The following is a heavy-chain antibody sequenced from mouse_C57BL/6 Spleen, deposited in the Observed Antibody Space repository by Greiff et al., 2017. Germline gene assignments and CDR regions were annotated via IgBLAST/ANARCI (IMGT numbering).Heavy chain of an antibody. CDR2: SRNKANDYTT. V-gene: IGHV7-1*01. Sequence: EVKLVESGGGLVQSGRSLRLSCATSGFTFSDFYMEWVRQAPGKGLEWIAASRNKANDYTTEYSASVKGRFIVSRDTSQSILYLQMNALRAEDTAIYYCARDAAEDYWYFDVWGTGTTVTVSS. J-gene: IGHJ1*03. CDR3: ARDAAEDYWYFDV. CDR1: GFTFSDFY.